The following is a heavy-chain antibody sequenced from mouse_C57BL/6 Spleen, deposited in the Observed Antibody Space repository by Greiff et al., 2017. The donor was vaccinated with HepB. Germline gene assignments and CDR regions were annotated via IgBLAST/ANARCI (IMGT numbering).Heavy chain of an antibody. Sequence: QVHVKQPGAELVKPGASVKLSCKASGYTFTSYWMHWVKQRPGRGLEWIGRIDPNSGGTKYNEKFKSKATLTVDKPSSTAYMQLSSLTSEDSAVYYCARTGITTVVDAMDYWGQGTSVTVSS. CDR1: GYTFTSYW. J-gene: IGHJ4*01. CDR3: ARTGITTVVDAMDY. CDR2: IDPNSGGT. D-gene: IGHD1-1*01. V-gene: IGHV1-72*01.